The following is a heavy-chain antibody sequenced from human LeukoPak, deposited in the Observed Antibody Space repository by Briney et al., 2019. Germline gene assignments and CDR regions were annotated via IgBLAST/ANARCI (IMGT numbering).Heavy chain of an antibody. CDR1: GYTFTSYG. CDR3: ASSTMVRGPHGAFDI. J-gene: IGHJ3*02. D-gene: IGHD3-10*01. CDR2: ISAYNGNT. Sequence: SVKVSCKASGYTFTSYGISWVRQAPGQGLEWMGWISAYNGNTNYAQKLQGRVTMTTDTSTSTAYMELRSLRSDDTAVYYCASSTMVRGPHGAFDIWGQGTMVTVSS. V-gene: IGHV1-18*01.